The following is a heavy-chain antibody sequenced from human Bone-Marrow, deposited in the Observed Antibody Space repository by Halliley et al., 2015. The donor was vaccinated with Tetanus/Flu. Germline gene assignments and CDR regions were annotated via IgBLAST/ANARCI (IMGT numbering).Heavy chain of an antibody. CDR3: LGSGYDLGPPNSRAGS. V-gene: IGHV3-21*01. CDR2: ISTRRTYI. Sequence: SISTRRTYIKYADSVKGRFTMSRDNAKKSVYLQMNGLRAEDTAVYYCLGSGYDLGPPNSRAGSWGQGTLVTVSS. J-gene: IGHJ5*02. D-gene: IGHD5-12*01.